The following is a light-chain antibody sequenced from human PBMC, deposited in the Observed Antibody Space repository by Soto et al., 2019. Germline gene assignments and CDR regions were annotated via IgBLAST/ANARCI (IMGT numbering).Light chain of an antibody. V-gene: IGLV4-69*01. CDR2: LNSDGSH. Sequence: QPVLTQSPSASASLGASVKLTCTLSSGPSNYAIAWHQQQSEKGPRYLMKLNSDGSHSKGDGIPDRFSGSSSGAERYLTIASLQAEDEAYYYFQTWGSGIVVFGGGTKLTVL. J-gene: IGLJ2*01. CDR1: SGPSNYA. CDR3: QTWGSGIVV.